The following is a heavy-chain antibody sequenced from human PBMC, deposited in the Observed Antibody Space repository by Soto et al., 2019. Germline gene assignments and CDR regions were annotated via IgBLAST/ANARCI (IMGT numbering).Heavy chain of an antibody. Sequence: PSETLSLTCAVSGGSISSGVYSWSWIRQPPGKGLEWIGYIYHSGSTYYNPSLKSRVTISVDRSKNQFSLKLSSVTAADTAVYYCARAGYYDFWSGYLGYYYGMDVWGQGTTVTVS. V-gene: IGHV4-30-2*01. CDR1: GGSISSGVYS. CDR3: ARAGYYDFWSGYLGYYYGMDV. J-gene: IGHJ6*02. CDR2: IYHSGST. D-gene: IGHD3-3*01.